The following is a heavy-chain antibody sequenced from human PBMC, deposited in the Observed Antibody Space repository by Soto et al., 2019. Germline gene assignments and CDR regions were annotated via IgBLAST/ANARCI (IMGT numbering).Heavy chain of an antibody. J-gene: IGHJ4*02. CDR2: IKGEADGGTT. V-gene: IGHV3-15*01. D-gene: IGHD2-21*01. CDR3: TTGLSNGYYNFDY. CDR1: GFTFSNAW. Sequence: GGSLRLSCSASGFTFSNAWMSWVRQAPGKGLEWVGRIKGEADGGTTDYAAPVKGRITISRDHSKDTLYLQMNSLKTEDTAVYYCTTGLSNGYYNFDYWGQGTPVTVSS.